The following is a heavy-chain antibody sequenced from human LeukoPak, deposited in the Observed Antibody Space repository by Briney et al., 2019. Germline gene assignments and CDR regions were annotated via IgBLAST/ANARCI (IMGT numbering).Heavy chain of an antibody. V-gene: IGHV3-23*01. D-gene: IGHD2-15*01. CDR3: AKDLYRVVVAATYFDY. CDR1: GFTFSSYA. Sequence: PGGSLRLSCAASGFTFSSYAMSWVRQAPGKGLEWVSAISGSGGSTYYADSVKGRFTISRDNSKNTLYLQMNSLRAEDTAVYYCAKDLYRVVVAATYFDYWGQGTLVTVSS. CDR2: ISGSGGST. J-gene: IGHJ4*02.